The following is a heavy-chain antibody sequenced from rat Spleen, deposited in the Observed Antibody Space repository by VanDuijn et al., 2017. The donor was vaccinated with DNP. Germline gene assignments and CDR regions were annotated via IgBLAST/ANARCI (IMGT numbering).Heavy chain of an antibody. CDR2: ISCEGSNT. CDR1: GFTFSDSY. CDR3: ARQGDGYKYFDY. D-gene: IGHD1-4*01. V-gene: IGHV5-22*01. J-gene: IGHJ2*01. Sequence: EVQLVESGGGLVQPGRSLKLTCAASGFTFSDSYMAWVRQAPKKGLEWVASISCEGSNTYYGDSVKGRFTISRDNAKSILYLQMDSLRSEDTATFYCARQGDGYKYFDYWGQGVMVTVSS.